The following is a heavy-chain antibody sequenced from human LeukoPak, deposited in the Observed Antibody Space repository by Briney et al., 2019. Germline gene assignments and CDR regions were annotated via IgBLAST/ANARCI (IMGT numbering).Heavy chain of an antibody. CDR2: ISSSSSYI. Sequence: PGGSQRLSCAASGFTFSSYSMNWVRQAPGKGLEWVSSISSSSSYIYYADSVKGRFTISRDNAKNSLYLQMNSLRAEDTAVYYCATRIAARQGPVDYWGQGTLVTVSS. J-gene: IGHJ4*02. D-gene: IGHD6-6*01. CDR1: GFTFSSYS. CDR3: ATRIAARQGPVDY. V-gene: IGHV3-21*01.